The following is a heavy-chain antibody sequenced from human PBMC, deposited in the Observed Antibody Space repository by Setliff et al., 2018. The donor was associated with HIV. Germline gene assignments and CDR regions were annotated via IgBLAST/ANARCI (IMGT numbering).Heavy chain of an antibody. V-gene: IGHV4-61*02. J-gene: IGHJ4*02. CDR1: GGSISGANYY. Sequence: PSETLSLTCPVSGGSISGANYYWTWIRQPAGKGLEWIGRIYSSGSTNYNPSLKSRVTISIGTSKNQFSLKLSSVTAADTAVYYCAREATIFGVVMPYFDYWGQGTLVTVSS. D-gene: IGHD3-3*01. CDR3: AREATIFGVVMPYFDY. CDR2: IYSSGST.